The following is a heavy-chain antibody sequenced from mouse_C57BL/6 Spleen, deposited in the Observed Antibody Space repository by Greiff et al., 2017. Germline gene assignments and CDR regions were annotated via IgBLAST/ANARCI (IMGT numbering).Heavy chain of an antibody. CDR1: GFSFTTYA. D-gene: IGHD1-1*01. J-gene: IGHJ3*01. CDR3: VRQTGSSSFAY. CDR2: IRSKSNNYAT. Sequence: EVQLQESGGGLVQPKGSLKLSCAASGFSFTTYAMNWVRQAPGKGLEWVARIRSKSNNYATYYADSVKDRFTISRDDSESMLYLQMNNLKTEDTAMYYCVRQTGSSSFAYWGQGTLVTVSA. V-gene: IGHV10-1*01.